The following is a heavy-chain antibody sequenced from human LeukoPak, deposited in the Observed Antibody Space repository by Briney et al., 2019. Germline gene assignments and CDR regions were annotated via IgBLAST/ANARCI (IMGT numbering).Heavy chain of an antibody. CDR3: ARGGSGYRDAFDI. V-gene: IGHV3-21*01. J-gene: IGHJ3*02. D-gene: IGHD5-12*01. CDR1: GFTFSRYT. CDR2: ISSSSLYI. Sequence: GGSLRLSCAASGFTFSRYTMNWVRQAPGKGLEWVSSISSSSLYIYYADSMKGRFTISRDNAKNSLYLQINSLRAEDTAVYYCARGGSGYRDAFDIWGQGTMVTVSS.